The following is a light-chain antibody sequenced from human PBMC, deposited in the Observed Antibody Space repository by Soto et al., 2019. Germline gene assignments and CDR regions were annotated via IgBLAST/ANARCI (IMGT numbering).Light chain of an antibody. J-gene: IGKJ1*01. CDR1: QSVSSN. CDR3: QQYNNWPPWT. Sequence: ELVMTQSPATLSVSPGERATLSCRASQSVSSNLAWYQQKPGQAPRLLIYGASIRATGIAARLRGSGSGTEFTLTISSPQSEDFSVYYCQQYNNWPPWTFGQGTKVEIK. V-gene: IGKV3-15*01. CDR2: GAS.